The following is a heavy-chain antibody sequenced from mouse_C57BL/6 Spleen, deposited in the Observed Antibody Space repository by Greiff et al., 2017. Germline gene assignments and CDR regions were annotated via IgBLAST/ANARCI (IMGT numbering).Heavy chain of an antibody. D-gene: IGHD1-1*01. CDR1: GYTFTDYY. CDR3: ARSSYYYGSSRYGD. J-gene: IGHJ3*01. CDR2: INPNNGGT. V-gene: IGHV1-18*01. Sequence: EVQLQQPGPELVKPGASVKIPCKASGYTFTDYYMDWVKQSPGQSLEWIGDINPNNGGTIYNQKFKGKATMTVDKSSSTAYMELRSLTSEDTAVYYCARSSYYYGSSRYGDWGQATLVT.